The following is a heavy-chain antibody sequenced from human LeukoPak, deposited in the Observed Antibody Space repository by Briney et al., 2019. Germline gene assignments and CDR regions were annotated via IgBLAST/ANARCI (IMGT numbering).Heavy chain of an antibody. Sequence: ASVTVSCKVSGYTLTELSMHWVRQAPGKGLEWMGGFDPEDGETIYAQKFQGRVTMTEDTSTDTAYMELSSLRSEDTAVYYCATDRRYSSSQVGYYYYYMDVWGKGTTVTVSS. CDR3: ATDRRYSSSQVGYYYYYMDV. D-gene: IGHD6-13*01. CDR2: FDPEDGET. J-gene: IGHJ6*03. V-gene: IGHV1-24*01. CDR1: GYTLTELS.